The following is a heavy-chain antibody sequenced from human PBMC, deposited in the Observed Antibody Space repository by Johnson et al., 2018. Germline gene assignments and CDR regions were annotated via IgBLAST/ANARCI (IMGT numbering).Heavy chain of an antibody. CDR1: GFTSTTYW. CDR2: IDTDGRST. CDR3: ARGVGCGGGSCYPDAFDI. J-gene: IGHJ3*02. D-gene: IGHD2-15*01. V-gene: IGHV3-74*01. Sequence: VQLQESGGGLVQPGGSLRLSCAASGFTSTTYWMHWVRQAPGKRLVWVSRIDTDGRSTSYADSVKGRFTTSRDNAKNTPYLQMNSLRAEDTAVYHCARGVGCGGGSCYPDAFDIWGQGTMVTVSS.